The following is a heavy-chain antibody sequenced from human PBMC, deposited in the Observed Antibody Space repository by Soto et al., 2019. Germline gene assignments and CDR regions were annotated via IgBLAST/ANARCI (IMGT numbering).Heavy chain of an antibody. CDR1: GFTFDDYA. Sequence: EVQLVESGGGLVQPGRSLRLSCAASGFTFDDYAMHWVRQAPGKGLEWVSGISRNSGSIGYADSVKGRFTISSDNAKNSLYLQMHSRRAEDTALYYCSQDFSADNYGAHYYYYGMDVWGQGTTVTVSS. D-gene: IGHD5-18*01. J-gene: IGHJ6*02. CDR3: SQDFSADNYGAHYYYYGMDV. V-gene: IGHV3-9*01. CDR2: ISRNSGSI.